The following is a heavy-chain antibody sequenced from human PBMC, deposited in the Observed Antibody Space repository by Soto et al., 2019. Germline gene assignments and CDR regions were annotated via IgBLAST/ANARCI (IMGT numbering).Heavy chain of an antibody. D-gene: IGHD3-22*01. Sequence: CLRLCCPGSAFTFAYYPISWVRPAPGTGLEWVGRSRDKPQGYSTAYAASVKGRFTTSRDESTNSAYLQMNSLKTEDTAVYYCVRATYFSDSSGYTRCLDYWGQGTLVTVSS. CDR2: SRDKPQGYST. CDR3: VRATYFSDSSGYTRCLDY. V-gene: IGHV3-72*01. J-gene: IGHJ4*02. CDR1: AFTFAYYP.